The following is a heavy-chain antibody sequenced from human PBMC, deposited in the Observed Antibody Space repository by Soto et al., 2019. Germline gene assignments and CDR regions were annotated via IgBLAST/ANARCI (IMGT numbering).Heavy chain of an antibody. V-gene: IGHV4-59*01. CDR1: GGSISSYY. CDR2: IYYSGST. CDR3: ARGLQLWLVADY. J-gene: IGHJ4*02. Sequence: QVQLQESGRGLVKPSETLSLTCTVSGGSISSYYWSWIRQPPGKGLEWIGYIYYSGSTNYNPSLKSRVTISVDTSKNQFSLKLSSVTAADTAVYYCARGLQLWLVADYWGQGTLVTVSS. D-gene: IGHD5-18*01.